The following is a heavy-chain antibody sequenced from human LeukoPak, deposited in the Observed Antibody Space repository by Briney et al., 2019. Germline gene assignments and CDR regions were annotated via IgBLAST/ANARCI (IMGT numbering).Heavy chain of an antibody. J-gene: IGHJ3*02. CDR1: GGSFSGYY. CDR2: INHSGST. V-gene: IGHV4-34*01. CDR3: ARAFGYYDFWSGYLPDAFDI. D-gene: IGHD3-3*01. Sequence: SETLSLTCAVYGGSFSGYYWSWLRQPPGKGLEWIGEINHSGSTNYNPSLKSRVTISVDTSKNQFSLKLSSVTAADTAVYYCARAFGYYDFWSGYLPDAFDIWGQGTMVTVSS.